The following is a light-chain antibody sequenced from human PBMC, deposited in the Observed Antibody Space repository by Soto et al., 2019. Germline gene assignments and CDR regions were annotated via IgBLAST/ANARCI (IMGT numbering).Light chain of an antibody. J-gene: IGKJ2*01. Sequence: EIVLTQSPGTVSLSPGERATLSCRASQSGSSRNLAWYRQKPGQAPSLLIFGASNRATGIQDRFSGSGSGTDFTLTISRLEPEDCAVYYCQRYGDLPPAYTFGQGTKLEI. CDR1: QSGSSRN. V-gene: IGKV3-20*01. CDR3: QRYGDLPPAYT. CDR2: GAS.